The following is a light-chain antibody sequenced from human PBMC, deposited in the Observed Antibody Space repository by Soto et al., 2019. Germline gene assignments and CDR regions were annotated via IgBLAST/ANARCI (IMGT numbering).Light chain of an antibody. V-gene: IGKV1-39*01. Sequence: DIQMTQSPSSLSAAIGDRFTSTCLASQSITTYLNWYRQKPGKAPKLLIYAASSLQIGVPSRFSGSGSEKEFTISISSLQPEDFATYFCQQIYSAPLTFGGGTKVDIK. CDR2: AAS. J-gene: IGKJ4*01. CDR3: QQIYSAPLT. CDR1: QSITTY.